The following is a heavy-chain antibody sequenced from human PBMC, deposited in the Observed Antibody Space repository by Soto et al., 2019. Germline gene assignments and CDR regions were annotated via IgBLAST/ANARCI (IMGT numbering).Heavy chain of an antibody. V-gene: IGHV1-46*01. Sequence: ASVKVSCKASGYTFTSYYMHWVRQAPGQGLEWMGIINPSGGSTSYAQKFQGRVTMTRDTSTSTVYMELSSLRSEDTAVYYCARRWRGALYYYYGMDVWGQGTTVTVSS. J-gene: IGHJ6*02. CDR1: GYTFTSYY. D-gene: IGHD2-15*01. CDR3: ARRWRGALYYYYGMDV. CDR2: INPSGGST.